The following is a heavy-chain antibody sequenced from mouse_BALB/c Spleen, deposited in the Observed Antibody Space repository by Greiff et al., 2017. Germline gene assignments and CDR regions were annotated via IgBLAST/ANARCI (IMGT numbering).Heavy chain of an antibody. CDR3: ARPLDGYFYAMDY. Sequence: EVKLVESGPSLVKPSQTLSLTCSVTGDSITSGYWNWIRKFPGNKLEYMGYISYSGSTYYNPSLKSRISITRDTSKNQYYLQLNSVTTEDTATYYCARPLDGYFYAMDYWGQGTSVTVSS. J-gene: IGHJ4*01. CDR2: ISYSGST. V-gene: IGHV3-8*02. CDR1: GDSITSGY. D-gene: IGHD2-3*01.